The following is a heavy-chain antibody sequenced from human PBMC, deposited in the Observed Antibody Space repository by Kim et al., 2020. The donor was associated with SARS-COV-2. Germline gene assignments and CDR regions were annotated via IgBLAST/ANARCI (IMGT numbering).Heavy chain of an antibody. Sequence: GGSLRLSCAASGFTFISYAMNWVRQAPGKGLEWVSGISGSGDSTYYADSVKGRFTISRDTSRNTLYLQMNNLRVDDTARYYCTKALYGSMIRGGGVVSYFGSWGQGTLVTVSS. CDR2: ISGSGDST. CDR3: TKALYGSMIRGGGVVSYFGS. J-gene: IGHJ4*02. D-gene: IGHD3-10*01. CDR1: GFTFISYA. V-gene: IGHV3-23*01.